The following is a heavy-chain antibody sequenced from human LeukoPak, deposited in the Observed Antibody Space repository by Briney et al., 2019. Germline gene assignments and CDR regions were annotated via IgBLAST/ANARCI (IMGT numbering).Heavy chain of an antibody. D-gene: IGHD5-18*01. CDR3: ARHVDVDTAMVSDY. J-gene: IGHJ4*02. V-gene: IGHV5-51*01. CDR2: IYPADSDT. Sequence: GESLKISCKGPGYTFISYRIGWVRQMPGKGLEWMGIIYPADSDTRYSPSFQGQVTISADKSINTAYLQWSSLQASDTAMYYCARHVDVDTAMVSDYWGQGTLVTVSS. CDR1: GYTFISYR.